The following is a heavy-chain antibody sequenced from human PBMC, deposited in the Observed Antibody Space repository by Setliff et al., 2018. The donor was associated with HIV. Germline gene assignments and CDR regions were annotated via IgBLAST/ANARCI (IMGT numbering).Heavy chain of an antibody. CDR3: ARDSGYSFGFNYFDY. J-gene: IGHJ4*02. Sequence: SETLSLTCTVSGGSISGHYWSWIRQTPGKGLEWIGYVCSNGNTDYNPSLKSRVTISLDMSKNQFSLRLSSVTAADTAVYYCARDSGYSFGFNYFDYWGQGTLVTVSS. D-gene: IGHD5-18*01. CDR2: VCSNGNT. V-gene: IGHV4-59*11. CDR1: GGSISGHY.